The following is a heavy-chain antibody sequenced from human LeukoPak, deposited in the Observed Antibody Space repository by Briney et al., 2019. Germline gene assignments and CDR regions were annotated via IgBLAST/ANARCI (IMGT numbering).Heavy chain of an antibody. V-gene: IGHV1-69*13. CDR2: IIPIFGTA. CDR1: GGTFSSYA. Sequence: SVEVSCKASGGTFSSYAISWVRQAPGQGLEWMGGIIPIFGTANYAQKFQGRVTITADESTSTAYMELSSLRSEDTAVYYCARGGALREYYFDYWGQGTLVTVSS. D-gene: IGHD5-24*01. CDR3: ARGGALREYYFDY. J-gene: IGHJ4*02.